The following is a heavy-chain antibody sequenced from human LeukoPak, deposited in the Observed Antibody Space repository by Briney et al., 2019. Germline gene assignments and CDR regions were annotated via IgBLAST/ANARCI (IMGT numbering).Heavy chain of an antibody. CDR3: ATARDGYRKGFDS. CDR2: ISSSSSYI. J-gene: IGHJ4*02. CDR1: GFTFSSYT. Sequence: KPGGSLRLSCAASGFTFSSYTMNWVRQGPGKGLERVSSISSSSSYIYYADSLKGRFTVSRDNAKNSLYLQMNGLRVEDTAVYYCATARDGYRKGFDSWGQGALVTVSS. V-gene: IGHV3-21*01. D-gene: IGHD5-24*01.